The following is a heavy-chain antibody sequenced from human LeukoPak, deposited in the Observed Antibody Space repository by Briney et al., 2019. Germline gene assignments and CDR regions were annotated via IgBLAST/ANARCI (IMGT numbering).Heavy chain of an antibody. J-gene: IGHJ4*02. D-gene: IGHD2-15*01. CDR2: ISSSSSTI. CDR1: GFIFSSYS. V-gene: IGHV3-48*01. CDR3: TRVHGGYPFDY. Sequence: GGSLRLSCAASGFIFSSYSMNWVRQAPGRGLEWVSYISSSSSTIYYADSVKGRFTISRDNAKNSLNLQMSSLRAEDTAVYYCTRVHGGYPFDYWGQGTLVTVSS.